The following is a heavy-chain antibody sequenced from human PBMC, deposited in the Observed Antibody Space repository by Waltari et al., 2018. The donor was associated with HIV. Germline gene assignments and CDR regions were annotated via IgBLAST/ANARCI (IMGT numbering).Heavy chain of an antibody. CDR3: ARVRVIAVAYYYYYGMDV. D-gene: IGHD6-19*01. Sequence: QVQLQESGPGLVKPSETLSLTCTVSGGSISSYYWSWIRQPPGQGLEWIGYIYYSGGTNYNPSLKSRVTISVDTSKNQFSLKLSSVTAADTAVYYCARVRVIAVAYYYYYGMDVWGQGTTVTVSS. J-gene: IGHJ6*02. V-gene: IGHV4-59*01. CDR1: GGSISSYY. CDR2: IYYSGGT.